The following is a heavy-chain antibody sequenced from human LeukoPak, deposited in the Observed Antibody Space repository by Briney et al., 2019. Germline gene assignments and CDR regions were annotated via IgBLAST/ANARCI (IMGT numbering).Heavy chain of an antibody. D-gene: IGHD3-10*01. CDR3: ATSSLIWFGEYSGY. CDR2: IWYDGSNT. CDR1: GFTFSSYG. Sequence: PGGSLRLSCAASGFTFSSYGIHWVRQAPGKGLEWVAVIWYDGSNTYYADSVKGRFTISRDNTKNTLYLQMNSLRAEDTAVYYCATSSLIWFGEYSGYWGQGTLVTVSS. J-gene: IGHJ4*02. V-gene: IGHV3-33*01.